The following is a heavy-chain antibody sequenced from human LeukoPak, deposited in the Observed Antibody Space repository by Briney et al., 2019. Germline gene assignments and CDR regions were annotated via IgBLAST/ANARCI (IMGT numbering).Heavy chain of an antibody. J-gene: IGHJ1*01. Sequence: GGSLRLSCAVSGFTFRSYSMNWVRQAPGKGLEWVSSISSSSYYIYYADSVRGRFTISRDNAKNSLYLQMNSLRAEDTAVYYCARDEEEGYCSSTNCYPQYFQHWGRGTLVTVSS. CDR3: ARDEEEGYCSSTNCYPQYFQH. CDR1: GFTFRSYS. D-gene: IGHD2-2*01. V-gene: IGHV3-21*01. CDR2: ISSSSYYI.